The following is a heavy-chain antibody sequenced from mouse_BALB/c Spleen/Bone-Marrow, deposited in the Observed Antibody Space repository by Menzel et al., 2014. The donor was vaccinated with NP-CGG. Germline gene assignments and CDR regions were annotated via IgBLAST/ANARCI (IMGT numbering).Heavy chain of an antibody. CDR2: INPDRSTI. CDR1: GFDFSTFW. V-gene: IGHV4-1*02. D-gene: IGHD1-2*01. Sequence: EVKLLESGGGLVQPGGSLKLSCAASGFDFSTFWMSWVRQAPGKGLEWIGEINPDRSTINYRPSLKDKFIISRGNAKNTLYLLMSRVRSEDTALYYCARLHYYGYGAYWGQGTLVTVSA. CDR3: ARLHYYGYGAY. J-gene: IGHJ3*01.